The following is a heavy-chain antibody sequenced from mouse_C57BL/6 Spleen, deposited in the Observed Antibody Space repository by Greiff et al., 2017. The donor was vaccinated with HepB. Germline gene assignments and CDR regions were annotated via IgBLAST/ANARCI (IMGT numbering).Heavy chain of an antibody. CDR3: ARADYSNDLDY. V-gene: IGHV1-76*01. J-gene: IGHJ2*01. CDR2: IYPGSGNT. CDR1: GYTFTDYY. Sequence: VQLQQSGAELVRPGASVKLSCKASGYTFTDYYINWVKQRPGQGLEWIARIYPGSGNTYYNEKFKGKATLTAEKSSSTAYMQLSSLTSEDSAVYFRARADYSNDLDYWGQGTTLTVSS. D-gene: IGHD2-12*01.